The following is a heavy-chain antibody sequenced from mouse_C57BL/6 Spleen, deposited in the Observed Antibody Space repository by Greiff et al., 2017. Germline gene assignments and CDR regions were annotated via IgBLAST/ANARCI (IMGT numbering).Heavy chain of an antibody. D-gene: IGHD1-1*01. V-gene: IGHV1-15*01. CDR2: IDPETGGT. CDR3: TRRGYGSPYYFDY. Sequence: QVQLKESGAELVRPGASVTLSCKASGYTFTDYEMHWVKQTPVHGLEWIGAIDPETGGTAYNQKFKGKAILTAEKSSSTAYMELRSLTSEDSAVYYCTRRGYGSPYYFDYWGQGTTLTVSS. J-gene: IGHJ2*01. CDR1: GYTFTDYE.